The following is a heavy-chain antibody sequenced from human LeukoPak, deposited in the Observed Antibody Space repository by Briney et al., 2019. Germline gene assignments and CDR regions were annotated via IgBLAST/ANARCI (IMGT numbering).Heavy chain of an antibody. D-gene: IGHD4-17*01. CDR3: AKERDYAEDMDV. Sequence: GGSLRLSCAASGFTFSSYGMHWVRQAPGRGLERVALIWFDGTYEYYADSVKSRSTISRDNSNKTLYLQMNSLRAEDTAVYYCAKERDYAEDMDVWGKGTTVTVSS. CDR2: IWFDGTYE. CDR1: GFTFSSYG. J-gene: IGHJ6*03. V-gene: IGHV3-33*06.